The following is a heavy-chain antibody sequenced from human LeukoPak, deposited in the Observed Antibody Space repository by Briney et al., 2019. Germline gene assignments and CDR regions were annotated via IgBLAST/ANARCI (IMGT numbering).Heavy chain of an antibody. CDR1: GGSISSGGYY. J-gene: IGHJ5*02. V-gene: IGHV4-30-2*01. CDR2: IYHSGST. Sequence: PSETLSLTCTVSGGSISSGGYYWSWIRQPPGKGLEWIGYIYHSGSTYYNPSLKSRVTISVDRSKNQFSLKLSSVTAADTAVYYCAKVPLRYIAAADWFDPWGQGTLVTVSS. D-gene: IGHD6-13*01. CDR3: AKVPLRYIAAADWFDP.